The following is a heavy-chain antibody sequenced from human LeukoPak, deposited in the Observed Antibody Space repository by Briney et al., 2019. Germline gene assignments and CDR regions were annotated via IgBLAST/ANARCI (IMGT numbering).Heavy chain of an antibody. CDR3: ASPPSSGWPRGYFQH. CDR1: GFTFSSYA. CDR2: IYSCGST. V-gene: IGHV3-23*03. Sequence: GGSLRLSCAASGFTFSSYALSWVRQAPGKGLEWVSVIYSCGSTYYADSVKGRFTISRDNSKNTLYLQMNSLRAEDTAVYYCASPPSSGWPRGYFQHWGQGTLVTVSS. D-gene: IGHD6-19*01. J-gene: IGHJ1*01.